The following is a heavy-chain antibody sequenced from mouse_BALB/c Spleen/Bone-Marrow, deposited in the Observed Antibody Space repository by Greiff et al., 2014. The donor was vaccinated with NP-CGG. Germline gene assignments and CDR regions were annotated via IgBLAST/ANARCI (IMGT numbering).Heavy chain of an antibody. J-gene: IGHJ1*01. CDR2: IDPANGNT. D-gene: IGHD2-1*01. V-gene: IGHV14-3*02. CDR1: GFNIKDTY. Sequence: EVKLVESGAELVKPGASVKLSCTASGFNIKDTYMNWVKQRPEQGLEWIGRIDPANGNTKYDPKFQGMATIKADTSSNTAYLQLSSLTSEDTAVYYCAREYYGNYAWYFDVWGAGTTVTVSS. CDR3: AREYYGNYAWYFDV.